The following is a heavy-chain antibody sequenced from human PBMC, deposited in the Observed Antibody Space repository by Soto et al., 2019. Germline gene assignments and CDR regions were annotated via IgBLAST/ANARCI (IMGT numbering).Heavy chain of an antibody. CDR2: ISGSGSTI. D-gene: IGHD2-8*01. V-gene: IGHV3-48*01. J-gene: IGHJ6*03. CDR1: GFSFSSYS. CDR3: ARARFWCRIYCYSYINV. Sequence: GGSLRLSCAASGFSFSSYSMIWVRQAPGKGLEWVSYISGSGSTIYYADSVKGRFTISRDNAKNSLYLQMNSLRAEDTAVYYCARARFWCRIYCYSYINVWANATPFTV.